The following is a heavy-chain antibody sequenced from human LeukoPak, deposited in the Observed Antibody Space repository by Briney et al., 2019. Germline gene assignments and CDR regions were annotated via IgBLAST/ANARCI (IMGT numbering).Heavy chain of an antibody. Sequence: GGSLRLSCAASGFIFSSYNMNWVRQAPGKGLEWVSSINPNGDYIYYADSVKDRFTISRDNSKNTLYLQMNSLRAEDTAVYYCARDGGNDYYFDYWGQGTLVTVSS. CDR2: INPNGDYI. V-gene: IGHV3-21*01. D-gene: IGHD2-21*02. J-gene: IGHJ4*02. CDR3: ARDGGNDYYFDY. CDR1: GFIFSSYN.